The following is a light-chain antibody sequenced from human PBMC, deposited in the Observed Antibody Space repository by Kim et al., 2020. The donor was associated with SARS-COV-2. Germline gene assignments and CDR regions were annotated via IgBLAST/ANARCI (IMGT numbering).Light chain of an antibody. V-gene: IGKV1-5*03. CDR1: QSISTW. Sequence: ASVGDRVTITCRAIQSISTWLAWYQQKPGKVPKLLIYKASRLESGVPSRFSGSGSGTEFTLTISSLQPDDFATYYCQQYSSYYRTFGQGTKVDIK. CDR3: QQYSSYYRT. CDR2: KAS. J-gene: IGKJ1*01.